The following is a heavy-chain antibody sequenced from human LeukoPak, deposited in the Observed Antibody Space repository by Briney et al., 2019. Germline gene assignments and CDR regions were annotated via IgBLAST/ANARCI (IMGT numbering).Heavy chain of an antibody. CDR2: ISYDGSNK. CDR1: GFTFSKSA. V-gene: IGHV3-30-3*01. J-gene: IGHJ4*02. CDR3: ARGWFGELFDY. Sequence: PGGSLRLSCAASGFTFSKSAMHWVRQAPGKGLEWVAVISYDGSNKYYGDSVKGRFTISRDNSKNTLYLQMNSLRAEDTAVYYCARGWFGELFDYWGQGTLVTVSS. D-gene: IGHD3-10*01.